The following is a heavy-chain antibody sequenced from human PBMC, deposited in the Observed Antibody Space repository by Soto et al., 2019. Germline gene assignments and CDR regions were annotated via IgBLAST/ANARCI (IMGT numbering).Heavy chain of an antibody. CDR1: GGAFRSYF. CDR2: IHSSGKS. CDR3: ARDDPFDP. V-gene: IGHV4-59*01. Sequence: QVRLRESGPQLGKPSATLSLTCTVSGGAFRSYFWSWIRQPPGKGLEWIGNIHSSGKSNYNPSFRRRVAMSIDPSKNRFSVRLTSVTAADTAVYYCARDDPFDPWGQGMLVTVSS. J-gene: IGHJ5*02.